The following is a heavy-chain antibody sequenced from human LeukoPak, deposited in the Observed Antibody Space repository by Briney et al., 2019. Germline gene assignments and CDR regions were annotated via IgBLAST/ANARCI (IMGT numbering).Heavy chain of an antibody. D-gene: IGHD2-15*01. Sequence: GGSLRLSCAAFGFTFSSYGMHWVRQAPGKGLEWVAVISYDGSNKVYADSVKGRFTISRDNSKNTLYLQMNSLRAEDTAVFYCAKDRGGVVVIVDSSYFDSWGQGTLVTVSS. CDR3: AKDRGGVVVIVDSSYFDS. J-gene: IGHJ4*02. CDR2: ISYDGSNK. CDR1: GFTFSSYG. V-gene: IGHV3-30*18.